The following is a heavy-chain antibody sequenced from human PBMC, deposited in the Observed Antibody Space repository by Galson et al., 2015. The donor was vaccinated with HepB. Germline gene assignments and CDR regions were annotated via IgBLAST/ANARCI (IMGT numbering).Heavy chain of an antibody. Sequence: SVKVSCKASGYTFTSYGISWVRQAPGQGLEWMGWISAYNGNSNYAQKLQGRVTMTTDTSTSTAYMELRSLRSDDTAVYYCARSVPLDTSDYYFDYWGQGTLATVSS. J-gene: IGHJ4*02. CDR1: GYTFTSYG. CDR2: ISAYNGNS. D-gene: IGHD1-1*01. V-gene: IGHV1-18*01. CDR3: ARSVPLDTSDYYFDY.